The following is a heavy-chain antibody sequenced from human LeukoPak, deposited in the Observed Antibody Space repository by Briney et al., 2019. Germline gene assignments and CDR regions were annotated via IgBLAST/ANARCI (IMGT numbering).Heavy chain of an antibody. V-gene: IGHV4-38-2*01. CDR1: GYSISSGYY. J-gene: IGHJ4*02. D-gene: IGHD6-13*01. CDR2: IYHSGST. Sequence: PSETLSLTCAVSGYSISSGYYWGWIRQPPGKGLEWIGSIYHSGSTYYNPSLKSRVTISVDTSKNQFSLKLSSVTAADTAVYYCARLAIAADGPLPYFDYWGQGTLVTVSS. CDR3: ARLAIAADGPLPYFDY.